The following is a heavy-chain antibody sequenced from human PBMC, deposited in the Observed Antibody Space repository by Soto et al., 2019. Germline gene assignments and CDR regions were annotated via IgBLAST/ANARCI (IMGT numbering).Heavy chain of an antibody. D-gene: IGHD3-22*01. J-gene: IGHJ4*02. CDR1: GYTFTGYY. CDR2: INPNSGGT. V-gene: IGHV1-2*04. CDR3: ARSLRYYYDSSGPHPIDY. Sequence: VASVKVSCKASGYTFTGYYMHWVRQAPGQGLEWMGWINPNSGGTNYAQKFQGWVTMTRDTSISTAYMELSRLRSDDTAVYYCARSLRYYYDSSGPHPIDYWGQGTLVTVSS.